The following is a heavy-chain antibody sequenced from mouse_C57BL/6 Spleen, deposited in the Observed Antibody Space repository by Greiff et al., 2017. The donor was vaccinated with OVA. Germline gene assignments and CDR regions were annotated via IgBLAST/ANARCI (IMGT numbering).Heavy chain of an antibody. CDR1: GYTFTSYW. CDR3: AIWLTGYYFDY. D-gene: IGHD4-1*01. V-gene: IGHV1-74*01. J-gene: IGHJ2*01. Sequence: QVQLKQPGAELVKPGASVKVSCKASGYTFTSYWMHWVKQRPGQGLEWIGRIHPSDSDTNYNQKFKGKATLTVDKSSSTAYMQLRSLTSEDSAVYYCAIWLTGYYFDYWGQGTTLTVSS. CDR2: IHPSDSDT.